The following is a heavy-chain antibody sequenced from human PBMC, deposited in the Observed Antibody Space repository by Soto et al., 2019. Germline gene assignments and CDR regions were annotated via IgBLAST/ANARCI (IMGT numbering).Heavy chain of an antibody. J-gene: IGHJ4*02. CDR1: GFTFSSYW. V-gene: IGHV3-7*01. CDR2: INQDGSEK. Sequence: LRLSCAASGFTFSSYWMDWVRQAPGKGLEWVANINQDGSEKNYVDSVKGRFTISRDNAKNSLYLQMSSLTAEDSALFYCSRSLDYWGQGTLVTVSS. CDR3: SRSLDY.